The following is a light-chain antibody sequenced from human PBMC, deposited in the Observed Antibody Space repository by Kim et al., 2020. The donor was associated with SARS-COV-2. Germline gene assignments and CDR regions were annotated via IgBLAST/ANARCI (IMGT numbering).Light chain of an antibody. V-gene: IGLV2-14*01. CDR1: SSDIVGYKY. CDR2: DVS. CDR3: SSYTSSSTYYV. J-gene: IGLJ1*01. Sequence: QSALTQPASVSGSPGQSITISCTGTSSDIVGYKYVSWYQQRPGKAPKLMIYDVSNRPSGVANRFSGSKSGNTASLTISGLQAGDEADYYCSSYTSSSTYYVYGTGTKVTVL.